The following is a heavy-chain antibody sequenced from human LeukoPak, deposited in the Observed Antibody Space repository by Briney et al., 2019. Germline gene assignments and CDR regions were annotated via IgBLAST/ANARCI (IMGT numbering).Heavy chain of an antibody. D-gene: IGHD3-16*02. J-gene: IGHJ4*02. CDR1: GGTFSIYA. CDR3: ASGAFGGVIVNGQNYFDY. CDR2: IIPIFGTA. V-gene: IGHV1-69*13. Sequence: SVTVSCKASGGTFSIYAISWVRQAPGQGLEWMGGIIPIFGTANYAQKFQGSVTITADESTSTAYMELSSLRSEDTAVYYCASGAFGGVIVNGQNYFDYWGQGTLVTVSS.